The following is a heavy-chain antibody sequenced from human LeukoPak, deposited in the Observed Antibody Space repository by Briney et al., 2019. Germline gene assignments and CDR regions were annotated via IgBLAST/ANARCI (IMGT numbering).Heavy chain of an antibody. Sequence: PGGSLRLSCAASGFSLSDSHMHWVRQAPGKGLEWVGHIRSRRDNYATAYGVSVQGRFTISRDDSNNMAYLQMNSLTADDTAVHYCSRQTVSCHDFWGQGTLVTVSS. D-gene: IGHD2-2*01. CDR3: SRQTVSCHDF. J-gene: IGHJ4*02. CDR2: IRSRRDNYAT. CDR1: GFSLSDSH. V-gene: IGHV3-73*01.